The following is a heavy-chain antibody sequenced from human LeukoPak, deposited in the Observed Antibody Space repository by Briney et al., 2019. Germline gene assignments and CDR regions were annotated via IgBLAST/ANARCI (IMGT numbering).Heavy chain of an antibody. J-gene: IGHJ4*02. D-gene: IGHD3-10*01. V-gene: IGHV3-11*01. CDR3: ARYSRGPSGSY. CDR2: ISSSGATT. CDR1: GFTFSDYY. Sequence: GGSLRLSCAASGFTFSDYYMAWIRQAPGKGLEWLSHISSSGATTYNPDSVKGRFAISRDNTKNSVYLQMNSLGVEDTAVYYCARYSRGPSGSYWGQGTLVTVSS.